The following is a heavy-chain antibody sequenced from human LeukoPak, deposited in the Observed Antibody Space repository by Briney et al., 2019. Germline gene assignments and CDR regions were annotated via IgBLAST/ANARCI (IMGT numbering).Heavy chain of an antibody. V-gene: IGHV4-59*01. D-gene: IGHD3-22*01. CDR3: ARGRQGTMIAGGGRYFDY. J-gene: IGHJ4*02. CDR2: IYYSGST. Sequence: PSETLSLTCTVSGGSISSYYWSWIRQPPGKGLEWIGYIYYSGSTNYNPSLKSRVTISVDMSKNQFSLKLSSVTAADTAVYYCARGRQGTMIAGGGRYFDYWGQGTLVTVSS. CDR1: GGSISSYY.